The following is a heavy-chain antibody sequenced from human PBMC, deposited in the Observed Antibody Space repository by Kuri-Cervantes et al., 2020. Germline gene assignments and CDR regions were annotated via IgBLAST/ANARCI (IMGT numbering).Heavy chain of an antibody. CDR3: ARHRDYYDSSGLPGYFDY. CDR1: GFTFSSYS. J-gene: IGHJ4*02. CDR2: ISSSSSYI. Sequence: GESLKISCAASGFTFSSYSMNWVRQAPGKGLEWVSSISSSSSYIYYADSVKGRFTISRDNAKNSLYLQMNSLRAEDTAVYYCARHRDYYDSSGLPGYFDYWGQGTLVTVSS. D-gene: IGHD3-22*01. V-gene: IGHV3-21*01.